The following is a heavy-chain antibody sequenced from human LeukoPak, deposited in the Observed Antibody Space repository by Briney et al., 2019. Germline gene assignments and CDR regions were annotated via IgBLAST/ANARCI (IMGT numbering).Heavy chain of an antibody. Sequence: PGGSLRLSCAASGFTFSSYGMHWVRQAPGKGLEWVAVIWYDGSNKYYADSVKGRFTISRDNSKNTLYLQMNSLRAEDTAVYYCARDNVGATSHFDYWDQGTLVTVSS. V-gene: IGHV3-33*01. CDR2: IWYDGSNK. CDR1: GFTFSSYG. CDR3: ARDNVGATSHFDY. D-gene: IGHD1-26*01. J-gene: IGHJ4*02.